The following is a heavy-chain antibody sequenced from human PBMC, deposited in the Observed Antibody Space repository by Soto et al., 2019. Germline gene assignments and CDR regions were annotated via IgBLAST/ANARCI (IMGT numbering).Heavy chain of an antibody. V-gene: IGHV1-69*02. CDR2: IIPILGIA. Sequence: SVKVSCKASGGTFSSYTISWVRQAPGQGLEWMGRIIPILGIANYAQKFQGRVTITADKSTSTAYMELSSLRSEDTAVYYCAIPYSRSWTRGGAFDIWGQGTMVTVSS. CDR1: GGTFSSYT. D-gene: IGHD6-13*01. J-gene: IGHJ3*02. CDR3: AIPYSRSWTRGGAFDI.